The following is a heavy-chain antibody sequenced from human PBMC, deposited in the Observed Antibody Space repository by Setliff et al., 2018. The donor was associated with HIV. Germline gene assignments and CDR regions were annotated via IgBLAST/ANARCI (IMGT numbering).Heavy chain of an antibody. CDR2: IYASGNT. CDR3: VGIYADYSYYLDV. V-gene: IGHV4-61*02. Sequence: PSETLSLTCIVSGDSISGGRHYLSWIRQTAGKGLEWVGRIYASGNTSYNPSLQSRVTILIDPSKNQFSLRLSSVTAADTAIYYCVGIYADYSYYLDVWGKGTTVTVSS. D-gene: IGHD4-17*01. CDR1: GDSISGGRHY. J-gene: IGHJ6*03.